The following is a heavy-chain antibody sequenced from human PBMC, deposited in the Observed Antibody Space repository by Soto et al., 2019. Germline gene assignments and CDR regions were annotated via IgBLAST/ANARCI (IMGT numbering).Heavy chain of an antibody. J-gene: IGHJ4*02. Sequence: QLQLQESGPGLVKPSETLSLTCSVSGGSISNSSYLWGWVRQPPGQGLQWIGRVSHIGSTNYNPSLKSRLTISVGTSKTQSSLRLDSVTAADTAVYYCSRIAVSGPRTGFDYWGQGILVTVSS. CDR3: SRIAVSGPRTGFDY. D-gene: IGHD6-19*01. CDR1: GGSISNSSYL. V-gene: IGHV4-39*01. CDR2: VSHIGST.